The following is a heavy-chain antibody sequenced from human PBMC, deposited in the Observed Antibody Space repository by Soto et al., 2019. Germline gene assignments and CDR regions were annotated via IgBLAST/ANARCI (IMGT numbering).Heavy chain of an antibody. CDR1: GLTISGKKY. CDR3: ATWHEREHAFDV. CDR2: LYDVDGS. J-gene: IGHJ3*01. D-gene: IGHD1-1*01. V-gene: IGHV3-53*01. Sequence: DVQLVESGGGLIQPGESLRLSCAAFGLTISGKKYVAWGRQAPGRGLEGASALYDVDGSFYADSVTGRFTTSSDSSKTTVYLQMNDLRPDDTAVYYCATWHEREHAFDVWGQGTTVTISS.